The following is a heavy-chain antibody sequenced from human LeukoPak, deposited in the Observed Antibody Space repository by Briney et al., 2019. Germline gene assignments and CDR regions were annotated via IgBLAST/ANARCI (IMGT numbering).Heavy chain of an antibody. V-gene: IGHV1-2*02. CDR2: INPNSGGT. J-gene: IGHJ5*02. D-gene: IGHD2-2*01. CDR3: AREGGIEGYCSSTSCYDWFDP. CDR1: GYTLTGYY. Sequence: ASVKVSCKASGYTLTGYYMHWVRQAPGQGLEWMGWINPNSGGTNYAQKFQGRVTMTRDTSISTAYMELSRLRSDDTAVYYCAREGGIEGYCSSTSCYDWFDPWGQGTLVTVSS.